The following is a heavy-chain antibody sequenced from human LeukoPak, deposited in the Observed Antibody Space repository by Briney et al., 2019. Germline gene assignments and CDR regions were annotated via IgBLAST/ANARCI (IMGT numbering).Heavy chain of an antibody. D-gene: IGHD2-2*01. CDR3: ARAAIVVPAARGWFDP. J-gene: IGHJ5*02. CDR1: GDSISSYH. V-gene: IGHV4-59*08. CDR2: IRYSGST. Sequence: KASETLSLTCTVSGDSISSYHWSWIRQPPGKGLEWIGNIRYSGSTNYNPSLKSRVTISVDTSKNQVSLKLSSVTAADTAVYYCARAAIVVPAARGWFDPWGQGTLDTVSS.